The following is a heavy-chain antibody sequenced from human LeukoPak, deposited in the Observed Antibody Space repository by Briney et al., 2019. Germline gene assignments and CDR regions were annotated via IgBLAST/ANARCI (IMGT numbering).Heavy chain of an antibody. CDR1: GFTFSAYT. Sequence: GSLRLSCAASGFTFSAYTMNWVRQAPGKGLEWVSSIGRSGNYIYHADSVKGRFTISRDNAKNSLYLQMSSLRAEDTAVYYCARQAGPYMDVWGKGTTVTVSS. J-gene: IGHJ6*03. CDR3: ARQAGPYMDV. D-gene: IGHD6-13*01. CDR2: IGRSGNYI. V-gene: IGHV3-21*01.